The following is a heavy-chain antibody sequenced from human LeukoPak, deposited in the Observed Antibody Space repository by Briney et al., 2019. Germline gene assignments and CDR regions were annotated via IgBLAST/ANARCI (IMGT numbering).Heavy chain of an antibody. V-gene: IGHV4-34*01. Sequence: SETLSLTCAVYGGSLSGYYWSWIRRSPGKGLEWIGEINQSGRTNYSPPLKSRVTISLDTSKTQFSLRLTSVTAAETADYYCARVVVPAAVGFLRSPRRWYFDLWGGGTRVSVSS. CDR1: GGSLSGYY. D-gene: IGHD2-2*01. CDR2: INQSGRT. J-gene: IGHJ2*01. CDR3: ARVVVPAAVGFLRSPRRWYFDL.